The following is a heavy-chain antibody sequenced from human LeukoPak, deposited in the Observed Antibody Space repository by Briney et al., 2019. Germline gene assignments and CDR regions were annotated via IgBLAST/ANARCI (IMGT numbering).Heavy chain of an antibody. V-gene: IGHV3-64D*06. CDR3: VKDDSYYYGSGSSND. CDR1: GFTFSSYI. Sequence: GGYLRLSCSASGFTFSSYIMHWVRQAPGKGLEYVSAITSIGGSTYYADSVKGRFTISRDNSKNTLYLQMSSLRPEDTAVYYCVKDDSYYYGSGSSNDWGQGTLVTVSS. J-gene: IGHJ4*02. D-gene: IGHD3-10*01. CDR2: ITSIGGST.